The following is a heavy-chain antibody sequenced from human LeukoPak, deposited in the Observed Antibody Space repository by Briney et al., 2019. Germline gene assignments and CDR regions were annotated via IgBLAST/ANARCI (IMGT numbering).Heavy chain of an antibody. J-gene: IGHJ4*02. CDR3: AKDNSNWSFDY. Sequence: GGSLRLSCAASGFTFSSYGIQWVRQAPGKGLDWVAFIRYDGSDQYYTDSVKGRFTISRDNSKNTLYLQMNRLRAEDTAIYYCAKDNSNWSFDYWGQGTLVTVSS. V-gene: IGHV3-30*02. CDR1: GFTFSSYG. CDR2: IRYDGSDQ. D-gene: IGHD6-13*01.